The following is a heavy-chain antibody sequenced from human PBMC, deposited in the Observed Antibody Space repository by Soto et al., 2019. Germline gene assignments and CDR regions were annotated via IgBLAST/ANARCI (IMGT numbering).Heavy chain of an antibody. CDR1: GGSISSSSYY. CDR2: IYYSGST. V-gene: IGHV4-39*01. D-gene: IGHD6-13*01. CDR3: FMPNSSTSLYFDF. J-gene: IGHJ4*02. Sequence: SETLSLTCTVSGGSISSSSYYWGWIRQPPGKGLEWIGSIYYSGSTYYNPSLKSRVTISVDTSKNQFSLKLSSVTAADTAVYYFFMPNSSTSLYFDFWGQGTLVT.